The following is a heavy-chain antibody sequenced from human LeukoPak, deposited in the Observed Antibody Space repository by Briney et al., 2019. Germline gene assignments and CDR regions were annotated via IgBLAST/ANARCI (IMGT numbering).Heavy chain of an antibody. J-gene: IGHJ4*02. CDR1: GYTFTGYY. D-gene: IGHD1-26*01. CDR3: ARDIGAGAWGDFDY. V-gene: IGHV1-2*06. Sequence: ASVKASCKASGYTFTGYYMHWVRQAPGQGLEWMGRINPNSGGTNYAQKFQGRVTMTRDTSISTAYMELSRLRSDDTAVYYCARDIGAGAWGDFDYWGQGTLVTVSS. CDR2: INPNSGGT.